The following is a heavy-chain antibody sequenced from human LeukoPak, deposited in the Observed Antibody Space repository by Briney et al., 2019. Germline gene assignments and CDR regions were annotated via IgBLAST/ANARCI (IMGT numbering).Heavy chain of an antibody. CDR3: ARERNLAAAGYLFDS. CDR2: IYTSGTT. CDR1: GRPISGNY. V-gene: IGHV4-4*07. Sequence: SEPLSLPCTVSGRPISGNYGPWPRQPAGKGLEWIARIYTSGTTNYNPALKSRVSLSVDTSKNQFSLNLSSLTAADTAVYFCARERNLAAAGYLFDSWGQGTLVIASS. J-gene: IGHJ4*02. D-gene: IGHD6-13*01.